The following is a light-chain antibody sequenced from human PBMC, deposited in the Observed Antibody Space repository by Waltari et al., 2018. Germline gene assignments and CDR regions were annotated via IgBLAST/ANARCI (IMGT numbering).Light chain of an antibody. CDR2: EVS. CDR3: SSYAGSNNVV. Sequence: QSALTQPPSASGSPGQSVTISCTGTSSDVGRYNYVSWYQQPPGQAPKLMIYEVSKRPSGVPARLSDSKSGNTASLTVSGLQAEDEADYYCSSYAGSNNVVFGGGTKLTVL. CDR1: SSDVGRYNY. J-gene: IGLJ2*01. V-gene: IGLV2-8*01.